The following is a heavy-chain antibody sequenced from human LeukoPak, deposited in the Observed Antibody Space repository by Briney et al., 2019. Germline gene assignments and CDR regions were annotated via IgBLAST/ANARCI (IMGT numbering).Heavy chain of an antibody. D-gene: IGHD1-14*01. CDR1: GFTFDIYG. CDR2: ISSGSSPK. V-gene: IGHV3-48*04. CDR3: AKADARKFSDGPLDY. Sequence: GGSLRLSCAASGFTFDIYGMNWIRQAPGKGLEWVSHISSGSSPKYYADSVRGRFTISRDNAKKSLYLQMNSLRVEDTAVYYCAKADARKFSDGPLDYWGQGTLVTVSS. J-gene: IGHJ4*02.